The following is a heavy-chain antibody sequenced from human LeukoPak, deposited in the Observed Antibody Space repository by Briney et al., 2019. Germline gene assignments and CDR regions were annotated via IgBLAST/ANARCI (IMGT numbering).Heavy chain of an antibody. J-gene: IGHJ4*02. CDR2: ISAYNGNT. V-gene: IGHV1-18*01. CDR1: GYTFTSYG. D-gene: IGHD3-3*01. Sequence: ASVKVSCKASGYTFTSYGISWVRQAPGQGLEWMGWISAYNGNTNYAQKLQGRVTMTTDTSTSTAYMELRSLRSDDTAVYYRARDPTKYYDFWSGYSKYYFDYWGQGTLVTVSS. CDR3: ARDPTKYYDFWSGYSKYYFDY.